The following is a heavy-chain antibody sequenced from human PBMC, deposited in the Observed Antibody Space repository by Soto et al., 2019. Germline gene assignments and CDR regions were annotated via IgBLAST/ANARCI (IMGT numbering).Heavy chain of an antibody. CDR2: INPNSGGT. CDR1: GYTFTGYY. V-gene: IGHV1-2*04. J-gene: IGHJ6*02. Sequence: ASVKVSCKASGYTFTGYYMHWVRQAPGQGLEWMGWINPNSGGTNYAQKFQGWVTMTRDTSISTAYMELSRLRSDDTAVYYCARANIAAAGTPHYYYYYGMDVWDQGTTVTVSS. D-gene: IGHD6-13*01. CDR3: ARANIAAAGTPHYYYYYGMDV.